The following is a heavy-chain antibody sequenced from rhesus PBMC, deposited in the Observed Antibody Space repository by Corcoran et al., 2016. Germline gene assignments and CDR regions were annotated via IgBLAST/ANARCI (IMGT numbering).Heavy chain of an antibody. CDR3: ARDLLVATKTYYGLDS. D-gene: IGHD4-4*01. CDR2: ISGSSGST. Sequence: QVQLQESGPGLVKPSETLYLTCAVSGGSFSGYYWGWIRQPPGKGLAWIGYISGSSGSTDYNPSLKSRVTISTDTSKNQFSLKLSSVTAADTAVYYCARDLLVATKTYYGLDSWGQGVVVTVSS. J-gene: IGHJ6*01. V-gene: IGHV4-165*01. CDR1: GGSFSGYY.